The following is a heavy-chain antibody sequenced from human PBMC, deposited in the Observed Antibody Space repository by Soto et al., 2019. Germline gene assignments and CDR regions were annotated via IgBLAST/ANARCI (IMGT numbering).Heavy chain of an antibody. CDR2: ISVGGDRI. J-gene: IGHJ4*02. V-gene: IGHV3-23*01. Sequence: DVQLLQSGGGLVQPGGSLRVSCAASGFSVSSYSMTWVRQAPGKGLEYVSGISVGGDRIFYADSVKGRFTVSRDNSKNILYLQMDSRRVDDTAIYYCSRWDGYGDYWGQGTLVTVSS. CDR1: GFSVSSYS. CDR3: SRWDGYGDY. D-gene: IGHD3-16*01.